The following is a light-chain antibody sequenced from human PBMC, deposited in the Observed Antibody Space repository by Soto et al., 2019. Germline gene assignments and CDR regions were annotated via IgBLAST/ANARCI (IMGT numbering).Light chain of an antibody. J-gene: IGKJ1*01. CDR1: QSVSSSY. V-gene: IGKV3-20*01. Sequence: EIVLTQSPGTMSLSTGERATLSCRASQSVSSSYLAWYQQKPGQAPRLLIYGASSRATGSPDRFSGSGSGTDFTLTISRLEPEDFAVYYCQQDGSSPPWTFSQWTKGEIK. CDR3: QQDGSSPPWT. CDR2: GAS.